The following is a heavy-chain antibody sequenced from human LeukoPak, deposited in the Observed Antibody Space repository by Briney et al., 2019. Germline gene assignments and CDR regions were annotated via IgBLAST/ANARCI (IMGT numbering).Heavy chain of an antibody. Sequence: PGGSLRLSCAASGFTFSNYAMSWVRQAPGKGLEWVSGISGSGGSTYYADSVGRFSISRDNSKNTLYLQMTSLRAEDTAVYYCGKEGRGMGADTIDYWGQGTLVTVSS. D-gene: IGHD1-26*01. V-gene: IGHV3-23*01. J-gene: IGHJ4*02. CDR3: GKEGRGMGADTIDY. CDR1: GFTFSNYA. CDR2: ISGSGGST.